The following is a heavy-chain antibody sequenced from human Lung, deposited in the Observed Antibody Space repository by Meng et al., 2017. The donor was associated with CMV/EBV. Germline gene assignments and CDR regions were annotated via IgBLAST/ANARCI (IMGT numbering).Heavy chain of an antibody. CDR3: ARFVDTAMATGWFDP. D-gene: IGHD5-18*01. V-gene: IGHV1-2*02. CDR1: GSTFTGYH. Sequence: SGSTFTGYHMPWLRQAPGQGLEWMGWINPNRGGTNYAPQFQGRVPMTRDTSISPAYMELSRLRSDDTAVYYCARFVDTAMATGWFDPWRQGTLVTVSS. J-gene: IGHJ5*02. CDR2: INPNRGGT.